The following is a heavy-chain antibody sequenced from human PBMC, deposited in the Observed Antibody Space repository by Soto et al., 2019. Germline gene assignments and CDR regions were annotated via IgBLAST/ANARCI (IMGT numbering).Heavy chain of an antibody. Sequence: QVQLQESGPGLVTPSGTLSLTCAVSGGSISSNNWWSWVRQPPGKGLEWIGEIYHDGNTHYNPSLKSRVTISVDKSKNHFALILSSLTAADTAVYYCAKLYGGGYWGQGTLVTVSS. J-gene: IGHJ4*02. V-gene: IGHV4-4*02. CDR2: IYHDGNT. CDR1: GGSISSNNW. D-gene: IGHD2-15*01. CDR3: AKLYGGGY.